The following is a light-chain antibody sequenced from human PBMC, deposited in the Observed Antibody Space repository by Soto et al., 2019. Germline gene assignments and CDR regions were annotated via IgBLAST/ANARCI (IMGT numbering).Light chain of an antibody. Sequence: QSVLTQPPSASGTPGQRVTISCSGSKSNIESNTVNWYQQLPGTAPKLLIYSNNQRPSGVPDRFSGSKSGTSASLAISGLQSEDESDYHCAAWDDSLNGVVFGGGTKVTVL. CDR2: SNN. J-gene: IGLJ2*01. V-gene: IGLV1-44*01. CDR3: AAWDDSLNGVV. CDR1: KSNIESNT.